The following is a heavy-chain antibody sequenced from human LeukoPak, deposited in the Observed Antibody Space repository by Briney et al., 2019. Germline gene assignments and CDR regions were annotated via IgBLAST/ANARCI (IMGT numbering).Heavy chain of an antibody. Sequence: VASVKVSCKASGYTFTSYDIHWVRQATGQGLEWMGWMNPNSGNTGYAQKFQGRVTMTRNTSISTAYMELSSLRSEDTAVYYCARVTWNYSFRASGNRAFDYWGQGTLVTVSS. J-gene: IGHJ4*02. V-gene: IGHV1-8*01. CDR3: ARVTWNYSFRASGNRAFDY. CDR1: GYTFTSYD. CDR2: MNPNSGNT. D-gene: IGHD1-7*01.